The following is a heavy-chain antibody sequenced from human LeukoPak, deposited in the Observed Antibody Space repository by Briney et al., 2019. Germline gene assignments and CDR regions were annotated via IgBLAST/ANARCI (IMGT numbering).Heavy chain of an antibody. J-gene: IGHJ2*01. CDR2: IWYDGSIK. CDR1: GFSFSDYG. CDR3: VEGLNWYFDL. V-gene: IGHV3-33*06. Sequence: PGGSLRLSCVASGFSFSDYGVHWVRQAPGKGLEWVAVIWYDGSIKYYADSVKGRFTISRDNSRNTVYLQMNSLRVEDTAVYYCVEGLNWYFDLWGRGTLVTVSS.